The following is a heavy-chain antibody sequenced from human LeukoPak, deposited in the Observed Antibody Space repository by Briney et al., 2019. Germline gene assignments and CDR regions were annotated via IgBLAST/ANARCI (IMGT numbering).Heavy chain of an antibody. CDR1: GFTFSSYA. CDR3: AVAAATGYYYYYYGMDV. Sequence: GGSLRLSCAASGFTFSSYAMSWVRQAPGKGLEWVSAISGSGGSTYYADSVKGRFTISRDNSKDTLYLQMNSLRAEDTAVYYCAVAAATGYYYYYYGMDVWGQGTTVTVSS. D-gene: IGHD2-15*01. V-gene: IGHV3-23*01. J-gene: IGHJ6*02. CDR2: ISGSGGST.